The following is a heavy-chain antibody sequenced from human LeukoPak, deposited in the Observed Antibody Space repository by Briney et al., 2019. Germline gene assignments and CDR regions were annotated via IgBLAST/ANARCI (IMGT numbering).Heavy chain of an antibody. J-gene: IGHJ4*02. CDR1: GFTFSSYS. D-gene: IGHD1-26*01. Sequence: PGGSLRLSCAASGFTFSSYSMNWVRQAPGKGLEWVSGISWNSGSIGYADSVKGRFTISRDNAKNSLYLQMNSLRAEDTALYYCAKDDDIVGATGFDYWGQGTLVTVSS. V-gene: IGHV3-9*01. CDR2: ISWNSGSI. CDR3: AKDDDIVGATGFDY.